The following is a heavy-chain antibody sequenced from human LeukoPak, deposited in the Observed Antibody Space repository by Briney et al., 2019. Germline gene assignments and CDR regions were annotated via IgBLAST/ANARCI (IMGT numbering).Heavy chain of an antibody. CDR3: ARDRSVHYFDWNFDY. CDR1: GYTFSVYG. D-gene: IGHD3-9*01. Sequence: ASVKVSCKASGYTFSVYGINWVRQAPGQGLEWMGWISDYNGNTNYAQKVQGRVTMTTDTSTSTAYMELRSLRSDDTAVYYCARDRSVHYFDWNFDYWGQGTLVTVSS. CDR2: ISDYNGNT. J-gene: IGHJ4*02. V-gene: IGHV1-18*01.